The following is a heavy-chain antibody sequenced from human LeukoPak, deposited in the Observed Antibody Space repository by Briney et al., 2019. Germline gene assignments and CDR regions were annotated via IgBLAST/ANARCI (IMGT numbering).Heavy chain of an antibody. CDR2: ISASNGNT. CDR1: GYTFTSYG. J-gene: IGHJ4*02. D-gene: IGHD2-2*01. Sequence: ASVKVSCKASGYTFTSYGISWVRQAPGQGLEWMGWISASNGNTNYAQKLQGRVTMTTDTSTSTAYMELRSLRSDDTAVYYCARDSVVASYCSSTSCSRSDYWGQGTLVTVSS. CDR3: ARDSVVASYCSSTSCSRSDY. V-gene: IGHV1-18*01.